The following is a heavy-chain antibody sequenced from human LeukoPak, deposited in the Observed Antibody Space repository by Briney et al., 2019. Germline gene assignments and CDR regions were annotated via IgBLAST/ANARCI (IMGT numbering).Heavy chain of an antibody. CDR1: GYTFTSYG. D-gene: IGHD1-20*01. V-gene: IGHV1-18*01. Sequence: ASVKVSCKASGYTFTSYGTNWVRQAPGQGLEWMGWISAYNGNTNYAQKVQGRVTMTTDTSTSTAYMELRSLRTDDTAVYYCARDHVHNWNDVEPFDHWGQGTLVTVSS. J-gene: IGHJ4*02. CDR3: ARDHVHNWNDVEPFDH. CDR2: ISAYNGNT.